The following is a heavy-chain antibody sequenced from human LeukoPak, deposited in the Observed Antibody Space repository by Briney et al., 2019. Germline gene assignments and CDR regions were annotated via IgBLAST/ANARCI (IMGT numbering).Heavy chain of an antibody. J-gene: IGHJ4*02. D-gene: IGHD2-15*01. Sequence: GGSLRLSCAASGFTFSSYAMHWVRQAPGKGLEWVAVISYDGSNKYYADSVKGRFTVSRDNSKNTLYLQMNSLRAEDTAVYYCARAIVVVVAANDWALDYWGQGTLVTVSS. V-gene: IGHV3-30*04. CDR2: ISYDGSNK. CDR1: GFTFSSYA. CDR3: ARAIVVVVAANDWALDY.